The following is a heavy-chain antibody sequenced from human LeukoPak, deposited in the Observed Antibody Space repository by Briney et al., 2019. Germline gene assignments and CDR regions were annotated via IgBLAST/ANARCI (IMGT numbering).Heavy chain of an antibody. D-gene: IGHD1-26*01. V-gene: IGHV4-39*01. CDR3: ARQLAYGSRAFDI. Sequence: SETLSLICTVSGGSISSNNHYWGWIRQPPGKGLEWIVSIYYGGSTQYNPSLKSRVTISVDTSKNQFSLNLTSVTATETAVFYCARQLAYGSRAFDIWGQGTVVTVSS. J-gene: IGHJ3*02. CDR1: GGSISSNNHY. CDR2: IYYGGST.